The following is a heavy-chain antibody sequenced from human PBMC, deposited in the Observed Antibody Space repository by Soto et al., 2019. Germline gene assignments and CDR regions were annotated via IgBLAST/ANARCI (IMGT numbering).Heavy chain of an antibody. Sequence: PGGSLRLSCAASGFTFSSYAMSWVRQAPGKGLEWVSAISGSGGSTYYADSVKGRFTISRDNSKNTLYLQMNSLRAEDTAVYYCAKGRSITIFGVVTLFDPWGQGTLVTVSS. J-gene: IGHJ5*02. CDR2: ISGSGGST. CDR1: GFTFSSYA. CDR3: AKGRSITIFGVVTLFDP. D-gene: IGHD3-3*01. V-gene: IGHV3-23*01.